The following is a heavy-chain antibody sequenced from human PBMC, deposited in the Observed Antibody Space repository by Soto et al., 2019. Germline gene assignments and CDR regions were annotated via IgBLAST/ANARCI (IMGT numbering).Heavy chain of an antibody. CDR3: ARVQYGVIPGSGSAYYYNYGMDV. V-gene: IGHV4-31*03. CDR2: IYYSGST. J-gene: IGHJ6*01. CDR1: GGSISSGGYY. Sequence: QVQLQESGPGLVKPSQTPSLTCTVSGGSISSGGYYWSWIRQHPGKGREWIGYIYYSGSTYYNPSHMSGVTIAVDTSENQFSLKLSSVTAVATAVYFWARVQYGVIPGSGSAYYYNYGMDVW. D-gene: IGHD3-10*01.